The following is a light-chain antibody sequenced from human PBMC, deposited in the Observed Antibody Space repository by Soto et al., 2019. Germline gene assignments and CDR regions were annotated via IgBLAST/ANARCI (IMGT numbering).Light chain of an antibody. CDR2: LGS. Sequence: EIVLTQSPATLSSFPGDRVTLSCRASQAVNTRLAWYQHRPGQAPRLLIYLGSNRAAGVPARFSGSGSGTDFTLTISDVEPEDFAVYYCHQRQSWPRTFGQGTTVDI. CDR3: HQRQSWPRT. J-gene: IGKJ1*01. CDR1: QAVNTR. V-gene: IGKV3-11*01.